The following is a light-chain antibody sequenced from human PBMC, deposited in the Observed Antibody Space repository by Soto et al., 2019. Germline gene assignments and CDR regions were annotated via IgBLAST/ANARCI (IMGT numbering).Light chain of an antibody. CDR3: QQSHNTPFT. V-gene: IGKV1-39*01. Sequence: DIQMTQSPSSLSASVGDRVTITCRASQSISNDLNWYQHKPGTAPKLLIYAMSSVQSGVPSRFSGSGYGTDFTLTISSLQPEDFATYFCQQSHNTPFTFGPGTKVDIK. CDR1: QSISND. CDR2: AMS. J-gene: IGKJ3*01.